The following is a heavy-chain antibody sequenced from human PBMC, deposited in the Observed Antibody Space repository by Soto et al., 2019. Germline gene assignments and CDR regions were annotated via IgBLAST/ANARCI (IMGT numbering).Heavy chain of an antibody. J-gene: IGHJ6*02. Sequence: SETLSLTCAVSGGSISSYYWSWIRQPPGKGLEWIGYIYYSGSTNYNPSLKSRVTISVDTSKNQFSLKLSSVTAADTAVYYCARMGSSSITHYGMDVRGQGTTVTVSS. D-gene: IGHD6-13*01. CDR1: GGSISSYY. CDR2: IYYSGST. V-gene: IGHV4-59*01. CDR3: ARMGSSSITHYGMDV.